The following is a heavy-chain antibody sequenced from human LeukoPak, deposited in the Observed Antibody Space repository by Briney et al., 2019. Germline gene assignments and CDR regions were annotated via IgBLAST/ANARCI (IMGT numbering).Heavy chain of an antibody. CDR3: ARRPSARGWYSYAY. Sequence: GSLRLSCAASGLTFNNYWMNWVRQAPGKGLEWIGEINHSGSTNYNPSLRSRVTISVDTSKNQFPLKLSSVTAADTAVYYCARRPSARGWYSYAYWGQGTLVTVSS. J-gene: IGHJ4*02. D-gene: IGHD6-19*01. CDR2: INHSGST. V-gene: IGHV4-34*01. CDR1: GLTFNNYW.